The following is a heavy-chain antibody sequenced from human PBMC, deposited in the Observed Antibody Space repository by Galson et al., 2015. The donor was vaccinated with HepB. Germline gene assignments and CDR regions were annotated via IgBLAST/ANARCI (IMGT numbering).Heavy chain of an antibody. CDR3: ARARQLWLRPSTPFDY. V-gene: IGHV1-3*01. J-gene: IGHJ4*02. CDR2: INAGNGNT. D-gene: IGHD5-18*01. CDR1: GYTFTSYA. Sequence: SVKVSCKASGYTFTSYAMHWVRQAPGQRLEWMGWINAGNGNTKYSQKFQGRVTITRDTSASAAYMELSSLRSEDTAVYYCARARQLWLRPSTPFDYWGQGTLVTVSS.